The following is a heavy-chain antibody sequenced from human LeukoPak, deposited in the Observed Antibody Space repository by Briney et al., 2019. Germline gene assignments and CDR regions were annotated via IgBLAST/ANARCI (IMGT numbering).Heavy chain of an antibody. CDR1: GFTLGTFT. V-gene: IGHV3-21*01. J-gene: IGHJ4*02. Sequence: GGSLRLSCEPSGFTLGTFTMNWVRGAPGKGLQWVSSISSTSSYIYYADSVKGRFTISRDNAKNSLYLQLNSLRAEDTAVYYCAREAAVAVFDYWGQGTLVTVSS. D-gene: IGHD6-19*01. CDR3: AREAAVAVFDY. CDR2: ISSTSSYI.